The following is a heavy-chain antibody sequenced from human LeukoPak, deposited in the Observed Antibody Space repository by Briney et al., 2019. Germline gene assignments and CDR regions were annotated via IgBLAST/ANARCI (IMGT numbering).Heavy chain of an antibody. CDR2: INHSGST. CDR3: ARGAYYYDFLDY. D-gene: IGHD3-22*01. Sequence: SETLSLTCAVYGGSFSGYYWSWIRQPPGKGLEWIGEINHSGSTNYNPSLKSRVTISVDTSKNQFSLKLSSVTAADTAVDYCARGAYYYDFLDYWGQGTLVTVSS. CDR1: GGSFSGYY. V-gene: IGHV4-34*01. J-gene: IGHJ4*02.